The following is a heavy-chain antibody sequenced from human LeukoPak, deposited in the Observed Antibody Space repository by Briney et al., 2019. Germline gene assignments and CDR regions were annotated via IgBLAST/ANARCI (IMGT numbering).Heavy chain of an antibody. D-gene: IGHD3-22*01. CDR3: AKVGTYYYDSSGYYWLDY. CDR1: GFTFSSYA. V-gene: IGHV3-23*01. CDR2: ISGSGGST. J-gene: IGHJ4*02. Sequence: GGSLRLSCAASGFTFSSYAMSWVRQAPGKGLEWVSAISGSGGSTYYADSVKGRFTISRNNSKNTLYLQMNSLRAEDTAVYYCAKVGTYYYDSSGYYWLDYWGQGTLVTVSS.